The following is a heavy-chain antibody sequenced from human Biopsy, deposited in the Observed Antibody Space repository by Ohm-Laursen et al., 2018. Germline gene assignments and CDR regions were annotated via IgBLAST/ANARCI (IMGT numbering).Heavy chain of an antibody. CDR3: ARDRYYGSESYYSHYNMDV. D-gene: IGHD3-10*01. J-gene: IGHJ6*02. CDR1: GFTFSSYG. V-gene: IGHV3-33*01. CDR2: IWYDGSNK. Sequence: GQTLSLTCAAFGFTFSSYGIHWVRQAPGKGLEWVAVIWYDGSNKYSADSVKGRFSISRDNSKNTVYLQMNSLRAADTAVYYCARDRYYGSESYYSHYNMDVWGQGTTVSVSS.